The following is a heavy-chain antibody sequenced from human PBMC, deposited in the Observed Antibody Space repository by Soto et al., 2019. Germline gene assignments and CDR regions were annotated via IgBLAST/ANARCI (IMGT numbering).Heavy chain of an antibody. V-gene: IGHV4-39*01. J-gene: IGHJ6*02. CDR1: SGSISSSSYY. Sequence: SATLSLTCTFSSGSISSSSYYWGWIRQPPGKGLEWIGSIYYSGSTYYNPSLKSRVTISVDTSKNQFSLKLSSVTAADTAVYYCARQELGGYCISTSCYFDYGMDVWGQGTTVT. CDR2: IYYSGST. CDR3: ARQELGGYCISTSCYFDYGMDV. D-gene: IGHD2-2*01.